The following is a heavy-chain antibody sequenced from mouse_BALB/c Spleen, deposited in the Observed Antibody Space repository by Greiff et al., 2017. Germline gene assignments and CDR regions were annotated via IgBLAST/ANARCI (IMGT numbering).Heavy chain of an antibody. J-gene: IGHJ2*01. Sequence: EVKLVESGGGLVQPGGSRKLSCAASGFTFSSFGMHWVRQAPEKGLEWVAYISSGSSTIYYADTVKGRFTISRDNPKNTLFLQMTSLRSEDTAMYYCARWIYSYGSYYFDYWGQGTTLTVSS. D-gene: IGHD1-1*01. V-gene: IGHV5-17*02. CDR3: ARWIYSYGSYYFDY. CDR1: GFTFSSFG. CDR2: ISSGSSTI.